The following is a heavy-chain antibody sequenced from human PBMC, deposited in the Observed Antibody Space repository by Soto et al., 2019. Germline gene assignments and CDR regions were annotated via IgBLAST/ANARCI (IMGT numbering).Heavy chain of an antibody. CDR1: GYTFTSYG. V-gene: IGHV1-18*01. Sequence: QVQLVQSGAEVKKPGASVKVSCKASGYTFTSYGISWVRQAPGQGLEWMGWISAYNGNTNYAQKLQGTVTMTTDTSTSKAYMELRRLRSDDTAVYYCARRRSGLLWFGEPPDDAFDIWGQGTMVTVSS. J-gene: IGHJ3*02. CDR3: ARRRSGLLWFGEPPDDAFDI. D-gene: IGHD3-10*01. CDR2: ISAYNGNT.